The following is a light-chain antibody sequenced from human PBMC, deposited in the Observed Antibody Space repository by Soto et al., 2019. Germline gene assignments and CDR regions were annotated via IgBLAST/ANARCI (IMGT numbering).Light chain of an antibody. CDR2: GTS. V-gene: IGKV3-20*01. J-gene: IGKJ2*01. CDR3: QHYGSSIYT. CDR1: QSVDSSY. Sequence: ENVLTQSPGTLSLSPGERATLSCRASQSVDSSYLAWYQQKPGQAPRLLIYGTSSRATGIPDRFSGSGSGTDFTLTINRLEPEDFAVSYCQHYGSSIYTFGQGTKLEIK.